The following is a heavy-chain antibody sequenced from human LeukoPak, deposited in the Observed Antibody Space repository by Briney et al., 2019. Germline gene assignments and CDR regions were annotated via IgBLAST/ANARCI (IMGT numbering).Heavy chain of an antibody. CDR3: ARHQVVPAAYNPRLSYFDY. CDR2: IYYSGST. Sequence: SETLSLTCTVSGGSISSSSYYWGWIRQPPGKGLEWIGSIYYSGSTYYNPSLKSRVTISVDTSKNQFSLKLSSVTAADTAVYYCARHQVVPAAYNPRLSYFDYWGQGTLVTVSS. J-gene: IGHJ4*02. CDR1: GGSISSSSYY. D-gene: IGHD2-2*01. V-gene: IGHV4-39*01.